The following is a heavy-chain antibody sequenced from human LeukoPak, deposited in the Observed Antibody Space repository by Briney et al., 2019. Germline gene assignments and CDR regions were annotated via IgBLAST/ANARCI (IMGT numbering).Heavy chain of an antibody. D-gene: IGHD1-26*01. CDR2: IKDNGRGE. J-gene: IGHJ4*02. Sequence: GGSLRLSXAASGFTFSASWMTWVRQAPGKGLEWVANIKDNGRGEYYVDSVKGRFTVSRDNAKNSVYLQMNSLRAEDTAVYYCARDGSRGWDYWGQGTLVTVSS. V-gene: IGHV3-7*01. CDR1: GFTFSASW. CDR3: ARDGSRGWDY.